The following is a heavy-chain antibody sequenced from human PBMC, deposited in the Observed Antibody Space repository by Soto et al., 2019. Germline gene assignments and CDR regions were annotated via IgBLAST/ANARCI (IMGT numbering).Heavy chain of an antibody. J-gene: IGHJ4*02. Sequence: EVQVLESGGGLVQPGGSLRLSCAASGFTFSNYGMSWVRQAPGKGLEWVSSISGSGGRTYYADSVKGRFTISRDNSKNTLYLQMDSLRAEDTAFYYCAKSDCSGGSCYFPFDCWGQGTLVTVSS. CDR2: ISGSGGRT. CDR3: AKSDCSGGSCYFPFDC. D-gene: IGHD2-15*01. CDR1: GFTFSNYG. V-gene: IGHV3-23*01.